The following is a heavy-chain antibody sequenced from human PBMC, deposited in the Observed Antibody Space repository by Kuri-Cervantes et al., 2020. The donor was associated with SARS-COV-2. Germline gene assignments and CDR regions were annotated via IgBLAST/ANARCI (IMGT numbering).Heavy chain of an antibody. V-gene: IGHV3-7*01. Sequence: GGSLRLSCAASGFTFSSYWMSWVRQAPGKGLEWVANIKQDGSEKYYVDSVKGRFTISRDNAKNSLYLQMNSLRAEDTAVYYCARDPGGDLLLQYYYGMDVWGQGTTVTVSS. CDR1: GFTFSSYW. D-gene: IGHD2-15*01. J-gene: IGHJ6*02. CDR3: ARDPGGDLLLQYYYGMDV. CDR2: IKQDGSEK.